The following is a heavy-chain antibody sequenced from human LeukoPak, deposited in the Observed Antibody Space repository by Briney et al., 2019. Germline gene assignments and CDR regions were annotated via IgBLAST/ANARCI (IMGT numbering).Heavy chain of an antibody. V-gene: IGHV3-23*01. CDR2: ITVSGGGT. J-gene: IGHJ2*01. CDR3: AKEGTMTPVGLYWYFDL. D-gene: IGHD3-10*01. Sequence: GGSLRLSCEASGVSFMTSAMSWVRQAPGKGLEWVSSITVSGGGTYYGDSVKGRFTISRDNSKNTLFLQMNGLGVEDTAIYYCAKEGTMTPVGLYWYFDLWGRGTLVTVSS. CDR1: GVSFMTSA.